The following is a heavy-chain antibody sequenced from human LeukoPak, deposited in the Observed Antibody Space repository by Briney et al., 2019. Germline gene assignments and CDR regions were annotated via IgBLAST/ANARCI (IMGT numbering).Heavy chain of an antibody. CDR1: GFTFDDYA. CDR2: ISWNSGSI. CDR3: ARDLSWYFDY. V-gene: IGHV3-9*01. J-gene: IGHJ4*02. Sequence: GGSLRLSCAASGFTFDDYAMHWVRQAPGKGLEWVSGISWNSGSIGYADSVKGRFTISRDNAKNSLYLQMNSLRAEDTAVYYCARDLSWYFDYWGQGTLVTVSS.